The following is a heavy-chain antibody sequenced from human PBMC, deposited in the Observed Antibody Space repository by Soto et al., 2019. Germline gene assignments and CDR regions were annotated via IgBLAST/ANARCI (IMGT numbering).Heavy chain of an antibody. CDR1: GFTFSDHY. CDR2: ISSSAGTI. Sequence: GGSLRLSCAASGFTFSDHYMSWIRQAPGKGLEWLSYISSSAGTIYYADSVKGRFTISRDNAKNSLYLQMNSLRAEDTAVYYCARGGDNAFYYGMAVWGQGTTVTVSS. V-gene: IGHV3-11*01. J-gene: IGHJ6*02. CDR3: ARGGDNAFYYGMAV. D-gene: IGHD1-20*01.